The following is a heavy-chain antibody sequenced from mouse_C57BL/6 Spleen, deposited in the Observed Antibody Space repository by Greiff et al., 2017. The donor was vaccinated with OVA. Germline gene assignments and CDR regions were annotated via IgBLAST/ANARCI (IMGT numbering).Heavy chain of an antibody. D-gene: IGHD1-1*01. CDR1: GFTFSSYG. Sequence: EVQVVESGGDLVKPGGSLKLSCAASGFTFSSYGMSWVRQTPDKRLEWVATISSGGSYTYYPDSVKGRFTISRDNAKNTLYLQMSSLKSEDTAMYYCARLRGTTEYYFDYWGQGTTLTVSS. V-gene: IGHV5-6*01. CDR3: ARLRGTTEYYFDY. J-gene: IGHJ2*01. CDR2: ISSGGSYT.